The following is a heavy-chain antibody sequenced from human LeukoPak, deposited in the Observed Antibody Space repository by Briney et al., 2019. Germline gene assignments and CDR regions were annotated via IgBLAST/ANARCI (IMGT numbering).Heavy chain of an antibody. D-gene: IGHD5-12*01. J-gene: IGHJ4*02. CDR1: GGSISSGSYY. Sequence: SETLSLTCTVSGGSISSGSYYWSWIRQPAGKGLEWIGRIYTSGSTNYNPSLKSRVTISVDTSKNQFSLKLSSVTAADTAVYYCALLGYSGYEVGGYWGQGTLVTVSS. CDR3: ALLGYSGYEVGGY. CDR2: IYTSGST. V-gene: IGHV4-61*02.